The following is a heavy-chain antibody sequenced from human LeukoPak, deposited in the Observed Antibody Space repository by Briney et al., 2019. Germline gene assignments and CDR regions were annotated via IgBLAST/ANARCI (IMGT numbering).Heavy chain of an antibody. CDR2: ISYDGSNK. Sequence: GGSLRLSCAASGFTFSSYAMHWVRQAPGKGLEWVAVISYDGSNKYYADSVKGRFTISRDNSKNTLYLQMNSLRAEDTAVYYXXXDQLGNVYFDYWGQGTLVTVSS. CDR3: XXDQLGNVYFDY. J-gene: IGHJ4*02. D-gene: IGHD1-1*01. CDR1: GFTFSSYA. V-gene: IGHV3-30-3*01.